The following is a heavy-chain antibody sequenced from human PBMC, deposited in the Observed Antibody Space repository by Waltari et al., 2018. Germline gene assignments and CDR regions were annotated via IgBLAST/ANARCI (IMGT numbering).Heavy chain of an antibody. CDR2: VSYSATS. Sequence: QVQLQESGPGLVRPSESLSLACGVSGGSISSNGYAWAWVRPPPGKRLEWIAGVSYSATSYYNPSLSSRLSAFVDTSKNQVSLRLSSVTAADTARYFCARQVAPGHSTSWYFDSWGRGTLVTVFS. D-gene: IGHD6-13*01. J-gene: IGHJ4*02. CDR3: ARQVAPGHSTSWYFDS. CDR1: GGSISSNGYA. V-gene: IGHV4-39*01.